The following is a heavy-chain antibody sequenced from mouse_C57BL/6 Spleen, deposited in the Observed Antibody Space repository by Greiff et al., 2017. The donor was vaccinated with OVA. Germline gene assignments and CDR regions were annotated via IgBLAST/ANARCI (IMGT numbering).Heavy chain of an antibody. J-gene: IGHJ4*01. CDR2: ICSGGGT. Sequence: QVQLKESGPGLVQPSQSLSITCTVSGFSLTSYGVHWVRQSPGKGLEWLGVICSGGGTDYNAAFISRLSISKDNSKGQVYFRMNSLQADDAAIYSCAPATVGPMDYWGQGTSLTVSS. CDR3: APATVGPMDY. D-gene: IGHD1-1*01. V-gene: IGHV2-2*01. CDR1: GFSLTSYG.